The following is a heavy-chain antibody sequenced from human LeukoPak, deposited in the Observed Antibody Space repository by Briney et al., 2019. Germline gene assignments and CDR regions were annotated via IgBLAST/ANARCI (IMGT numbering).Heavy chain of an antibody. V-gene: IGHV1-3*01. J-gene: IGHJ4*02. D-gene: IGHD3-3*01. Sequence: ASVKVSCKASGYTFTSYAMHWVRQAPGQRLEWMGWINAGNGNTKYSQKFQGRVTITRDTSASTAYMELSSLRSEDTAVYYCARGYYRTIFGVVMPEPSYDYWGQGTLVTVST. CDR1: GYTFTSYA. CDR3: ARGYYRTIFGVVMPEPSYDY. CDR2: INAGNGNT.